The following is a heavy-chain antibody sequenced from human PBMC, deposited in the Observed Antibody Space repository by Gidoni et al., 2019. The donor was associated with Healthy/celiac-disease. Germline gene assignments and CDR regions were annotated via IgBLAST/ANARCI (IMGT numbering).Heavy chain of an antibody. CDR2: IGGSGGST. D-gene: IGHD3-9*01. J-gene: IGHJ4*02. CDR1: VFPFSSYA. CDR3: AKLDMGLRY. Sequence: EVQLLESGGGLVHPGGSLRLSCAASVFPFSSYAMSWVRQAPGKGLAWVSAIGGSGGSTYYADSVKGRFTISRDNSKNTLYLQMNSLRAEDTAVYYCAKLDMGLRYWGQGTLVTVSS. V-gene: IGHV3-23*01.